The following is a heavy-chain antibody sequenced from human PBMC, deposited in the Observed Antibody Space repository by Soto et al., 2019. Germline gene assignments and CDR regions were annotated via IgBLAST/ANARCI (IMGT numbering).Heavy chain of an antibody. J-gene: IGHJ6*02. CDR3: ASLYYYYYYGIDV. D-gene: IGHD3-16*01. V-gene: IGHV4-39*01. Sequence: PSETLSLTCTVSGGSISSSSYYWGWIRQPPGKGLEWIGSIYHSGSTYYNPSLKSRVTISVDTSKNQFSLKLSSVTAADTAVYYCASLYYYYYYGIDVWGQGTTVTVSS. CDR2: IYHSGST. CDR1: GGSISSSSYY.